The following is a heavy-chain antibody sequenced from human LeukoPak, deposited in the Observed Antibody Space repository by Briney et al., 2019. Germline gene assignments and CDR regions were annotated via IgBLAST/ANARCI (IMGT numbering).Heavy chain of an antibody. CDR3: AGYYYGSGSFGTVDAFDI. Sequence: SQTLSLTCAVSGGSISSGGYSWSWIRQPPGKGLEWIGYIYHSGSTYYNPSLKSRVTISVDRSKNQFSPKLSSVTAADTAVYYCAGYYYGSGSFGTVDAFDIWGQGTMVTVSS. D-gene: IGHD3-10*01. CDR1: GGSISSGGYS. J-gene: IGHJ3*02. CDR2: IYHSGST. V-gene: IGHV4-30-2*01.